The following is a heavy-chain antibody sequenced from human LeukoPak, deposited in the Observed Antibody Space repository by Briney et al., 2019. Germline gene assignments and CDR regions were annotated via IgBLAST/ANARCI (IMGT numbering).Heavy chain of an antibody. V-gene: IGHV3-48*04. Sequence: GGSLRLSCAASGFTFSNYGVNWVRQSPGKGLEWVSYISSSGSTMYYADSVKGRFTISRDNAKNSLYLQMNSLRAEDTAVYYCAREVDFWSGRDDAFDIWGQGTMVTVSS. CDR2: ISSSGSTM. CDR1: GFTFSNYG. J-gene: IGHJ3*02. CDR3: AREVDFWSGRDDAFDI. D-gene: IGHD3-3*01.